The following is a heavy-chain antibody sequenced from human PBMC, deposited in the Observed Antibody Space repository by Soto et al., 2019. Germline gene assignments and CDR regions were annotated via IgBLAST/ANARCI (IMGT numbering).Heavy chain of an antibody. CDR2: IYWDDDK. V-gene: IGHV2-5*02. CDR3: AHSLAYYYGSGSYWGY. D-gene: IGHD3-10*01. Sequence: QITLKESGPTLVKPTQTLTLTCTFSGFSLSTSGVGVGWIRQPPGKALEWLALIYWDDDKRYSPSLKSRLTITQDTSKNQVVLTMTHMDPVDTATYYCAHSLAYYYGSGSYWGYWGQGTLVTVSS. J-gene: IGHJ4*02. CDR1: GFSLSTSGVG.